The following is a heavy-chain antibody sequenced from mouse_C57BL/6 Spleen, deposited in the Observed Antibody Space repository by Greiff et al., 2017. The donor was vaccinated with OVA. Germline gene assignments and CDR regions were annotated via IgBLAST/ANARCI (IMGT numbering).Heavy chain of an antibody. CDR3: ARDPWYFDV. J-gene: IGHJ1*03. CDR2: IDPSDSET. CDR1: GYTFTSYW. Sequence: QVQLKQPGAELVRPGSSVKLSCKASGYTFTSYWMHWVKQRPIQGLEWIGNIDPSDSETHYNQQFKDKATLTVDKSSSTAYMQLSSLTSEDSAVYYCARDPWYFDVWGTGTTVTVSS. V-gene: IGHV1-52*01.